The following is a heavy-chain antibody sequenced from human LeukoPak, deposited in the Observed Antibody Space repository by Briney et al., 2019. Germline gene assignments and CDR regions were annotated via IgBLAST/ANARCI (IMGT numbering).Heavy chain of an antibody. CDR3: ARDRGPTGGMAFDY. D-gene: IGHD3-16*01. CDR2: IWYDGSNK. V-gene: IGHV3-33*01. CDR1: GFTFSSYG. J-gene: IGHJ4*02. Sequence: GGSLRLSCAASGFTFSSYGMHWVRQAPGKGLEWVAVIWYDGSNKYYADSVKGRFTISRDNSKNTLCLQMNSLRAEDTAVYYCARDRGPTGGMAFDYWGQGTLVTVSS.